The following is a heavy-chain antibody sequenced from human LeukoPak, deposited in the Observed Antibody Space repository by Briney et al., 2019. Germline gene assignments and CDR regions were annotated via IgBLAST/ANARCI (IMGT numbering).Heavy chain of an antibody. CDR1: GGSVSGYY. J-gene: IGHJ5*02. Sequence: SETLSLTCVVSGGSVSGYYWGWIRQPPGRGLEWIGYVYYSGSTNYNPSFKSRVTISVDTSRNQFSLQLSSVTAADTAVYYCARRLLGYKYGPHWFDPWGQGTLVTVAS. CDR3: ARRLLGYKYGPHWFDP. V-gene: IGHV4-59*02. CDR2: VYYSGST. D-gene: IGHD5-18*01.